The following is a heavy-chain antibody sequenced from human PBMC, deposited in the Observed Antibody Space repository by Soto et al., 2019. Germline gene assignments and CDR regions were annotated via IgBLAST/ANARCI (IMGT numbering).Heavy chain of an antibody. CDR1: GGSISSGGYY. J-gene: IGHJ5*02. CDR2: IYYSGST. Sequence: SETLSLTCTVSGGSISSGGYYWSWIRQHPGKGLEWIGYIYYSGSTYYNPSLKSRVTISVDTSKNQFSLKLSSVTAADTAVYYCARERYCSGGSCYFSWFDPWGQGTLVTVSS. CDR3: ARERYCSGGSCYFSWFDP. V-gene: IGHV4-31*03. D-gene: IGHD2-15*01.